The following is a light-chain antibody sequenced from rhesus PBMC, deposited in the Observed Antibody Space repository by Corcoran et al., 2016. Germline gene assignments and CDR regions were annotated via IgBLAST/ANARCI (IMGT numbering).Light chain of an antibody. CDR3: QHSSGTPFT. CDR2: KAS. Sequence: DIQMTQSPSSLSASVGDRVTITCRASENVNNYLHWYQQKPGKAPKLLIYKASTLQSGVPSRFSGSGSGTDFTLTISSLQPDDFATCYCQHSSGTPFTFGPGTKVEIK. V-gene: IGKV1-74*01. CDR1: ENVNNY. J-gene: IGKJ3*01.